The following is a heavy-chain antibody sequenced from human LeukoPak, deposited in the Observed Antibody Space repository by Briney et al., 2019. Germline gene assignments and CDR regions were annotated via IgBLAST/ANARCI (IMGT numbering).Heavy chain of an antibody. V-gene: IGHV4-39*01. CDR2: IYDSGST. Sequence: SETLSLTCTVSGDSISNSSHYWGWIRQPPGKGLEWIGSIYDSGSTYYNPSLKSRVTISVDTSKNQFSLKLSSVTAADTAVYYCARLLGSVVTNWFDPWGQGSLVTVSS. J-gene: IGHJ5*02. D-gene: IGHD4-23*01. CDR3: ARLLGSVVTNWFDP. CDR1: GDSISNSSHY.